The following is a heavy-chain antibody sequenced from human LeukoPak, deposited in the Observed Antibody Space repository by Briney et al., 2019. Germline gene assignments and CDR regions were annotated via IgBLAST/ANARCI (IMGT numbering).Heavy chain of an antibody. D-gene: IGHD6-19*01. Sequence: SQTLSLTCAISGDSVSSDSAAWNWIRQSPSRGLEWLGRTYYRSKWYNDYAVSVKSRITINPDTSKNQFSLQLNSVTPEDTAVYYCARGQRIAVAGTNWFDPWGQGTLVTVSS. J-gene: IGHJ5*02. CDR2: TYYRSKWYN. V-gene: IGHV6-1*01. CDR3: ARGQRIAVAGTNWFDP. CDR1: GDSVSSDSAA.